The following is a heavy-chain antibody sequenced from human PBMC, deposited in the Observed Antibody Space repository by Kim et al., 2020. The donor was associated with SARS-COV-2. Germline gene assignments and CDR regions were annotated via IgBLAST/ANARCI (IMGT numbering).Heavy chain of an antibody. Sequence: SETLSLTCAVYGGSFSGYYWSWIRQPPGKGLEWIGEINHSGSTNYNPSLKSRVTISVDTSKNQFSLKLSSVTAADTAVYYCARGDVLPKELYYYDSSGYPTGVYYYYYYMDVWGKGTTVTVSS. CDR3: ARGDVLPKELYYYDSSGYPTGVYYYYYYMDV. D-gene: IGHD3-22*01. CDR1: GGSFSGYY. CDR2: INHSGST. V-gene: IGHV4-34*01. J-gene: IGHJ6*03.